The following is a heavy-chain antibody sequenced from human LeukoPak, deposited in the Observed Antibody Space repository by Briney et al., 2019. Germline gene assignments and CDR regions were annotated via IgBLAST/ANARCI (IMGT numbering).Heavy chain of an antibody. V-gene: IGHV2-70*11. D-gene: IGHD2-21*01. CDR3: ARIIAGPDFFDY. Sequence: SGPTLVKPTQTLTLTCTFSGFSLTTNKMCVSRIRQPPGKALEWLARIDWDDDKYYSTSLKTRLTISKDTSKNQVVLTMTSVDPVDTATYYCARIIAGPDFFDYWGQGTLITVSS. CDR1: GFSLTTNKMC. CDR2: IDWDDDK. J-gene: IGHJ4*02.